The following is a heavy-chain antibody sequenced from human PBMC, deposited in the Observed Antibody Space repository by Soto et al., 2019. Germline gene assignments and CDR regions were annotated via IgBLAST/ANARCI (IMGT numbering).Heavy chain of an antibody. D-gene: IGHD3-10*01. CDR2: IYYTGST. Sequence: QVQLQESGPGLVKPSQTLSLTCSVSGASISSGNYYWSWIRQHPGQGLEWIGYIYYTGSTYYNPSLSSRITISEDMSKTHFSLRLSSVTAADTAVYYCARGREEAGGPFDYWGQGTLVTVSS. CDR1: GASISSGNYY. CDR3: ARGREEAGGPFDY. J-gene: IGHJ4*02. V-gene: IGHV4-31*03.